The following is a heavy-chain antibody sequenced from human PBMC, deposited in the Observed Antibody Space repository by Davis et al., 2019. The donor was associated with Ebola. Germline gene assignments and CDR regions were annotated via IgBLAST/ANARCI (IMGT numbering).Heavy chain of an antibody. CDR3: ARQTYY. CDR2: IYYSGST. Sequence: MPSETLSLTCTVSGYSISSGYYWGWIRQPPGKGLEWIGSIYYSGSTYYNPSLKSRVTISVDTSKNQSSLKLTSVTAADTAVFYCARQTYYWGQGILVTVSS. J-gene: IGHJ4*02. V-gene: IGHV4-38-2*02. CDR1: GYSISSGYY.